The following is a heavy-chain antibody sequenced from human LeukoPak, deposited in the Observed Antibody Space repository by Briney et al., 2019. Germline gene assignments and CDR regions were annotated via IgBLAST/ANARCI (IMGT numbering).Heavy chain of an antibody. CDR3: AKVVPTTAGSDYFDY. CDR2: ISWNSGSI. J-gene: IGHJ4*02. D-gene: IGHD4-17*01. V-gene: IGHV3-9*01. Sequence: PGGSLRLSCAASGFTFDDYAMHWVRQAPGKGLEWVSGISWNSGSIGYADSVKGRFTISRDNAKNSLYLQMNSLRAEDTALYYCAKVVPTTAGSDYFDYWGQGTLVTVSS. CDR1: GFTFDDYA.